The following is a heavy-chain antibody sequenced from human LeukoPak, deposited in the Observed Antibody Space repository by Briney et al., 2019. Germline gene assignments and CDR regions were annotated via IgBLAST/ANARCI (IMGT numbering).Heavy chain of an antibody. D-gene: IGHD2-15*01. Sequence: GASVKVSCKASGYTFTSYDINWLRQAPGQGLEWMGWMSPNSGNTGYEQKFQGRLTLTRDTSISTAYMELSSLRSEDTAVYYCARDIGCGGSCYGGGYFQHWGQGTLVTVSS. CDR2: MSPNSGNT. CDR1: GYTFTSYD. J-gene: IGHJ1*01. CDR3: ARDIGCGGSCYGGGYFQH. V-gene: IGHV1-8*01.